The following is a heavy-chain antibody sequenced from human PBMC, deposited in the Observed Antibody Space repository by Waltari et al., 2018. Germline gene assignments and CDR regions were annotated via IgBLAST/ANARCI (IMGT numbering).Heavy chain of an antibody. Sequence: QVQLQESGPGLVKPSETLSLTCTVSGYSISSGYYWGWIRQPPGKGLEWIGSIYHSGSTHYNPSLKSRVTISVDTSKNQFSLKLSSVTAADTAVYYCASTPDCSSTSCYASWGQGTLVTVSS. CDR3: ASTPDCSSTSCYAS. CDR2: IYHSGST. V-gene: IGHV4-38-2*02. J-gene: IGHJ5*02. CDR1: GYSISSGYY. D-gene: IGHD2-2*01.